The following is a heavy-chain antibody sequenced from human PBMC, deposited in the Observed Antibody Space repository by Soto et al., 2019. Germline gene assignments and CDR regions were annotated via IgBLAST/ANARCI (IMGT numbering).Heavy chain of an antibody. J-gene: IGHJ5*01. V-gene: IGHV3-23*01. CDR3: AKDAVSYNGKWDWFDS. D-gene: IGHD1-26*01. CDR2: IGGGNTYR. Sequence: DVQLLESGGGLVQPGGSLTLSCAASRFIFSDYAMNWVRQAPGKGLEWVSSIGGGNTYRYYADSVKGRFINSRDNSKNTMYLQMNSLRDDDTAVYYCAKDAVSYNGKWDWFDSWGQGTLVTVSS. CDR1: RFIFSDYA.